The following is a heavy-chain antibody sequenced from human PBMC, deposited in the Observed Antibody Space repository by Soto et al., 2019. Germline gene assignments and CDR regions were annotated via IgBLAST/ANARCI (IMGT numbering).Heavy chain of an antibody. D-gene: IGHD3-16*01. V-gene: IGHV3-66*01. Sequence: EVQLVESGGGLVQPGGSLRLSCAASGFTVSTKYMSWVRQAPGKGLEWVSVIYSGGSTFYADYVRGRVTISRDNSKNTVNLQMNSLRAEDTAVYYCAREPWAADYWGQGTLVTVSS. CDR1: GFTVSTKY. CDR3: AREPWAADY. J-gene: IGHJ4*02. CDR2: IYSGGST.